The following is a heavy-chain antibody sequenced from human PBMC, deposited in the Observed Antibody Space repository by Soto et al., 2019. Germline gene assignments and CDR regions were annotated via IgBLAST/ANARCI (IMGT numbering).Heavy chain of an antibody. D-gene: IGHD6-19*01. CDR2: VSHDGSNK. CDR3: ARVSIAVAGIAYYFDY. CDR1: GFSFSSCA. V-gene: IGHV3-30-3*01. J-gene: IGHJ4*02. Sequence: GGSLRLSCAASGFSFSSCAMHWVRQAPGKGLEWAAVVSHDGSNKYYADSVKGRVTISRDNSINTVYLQMNSLRAEDTAVYYCARVSIAVAGIAYYFDYWGQGTLVTVSS.